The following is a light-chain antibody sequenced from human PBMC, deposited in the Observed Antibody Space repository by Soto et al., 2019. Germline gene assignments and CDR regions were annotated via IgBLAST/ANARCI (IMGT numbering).Light chain of an antibody. CDR2: GVS. CDR3: QQYADSSWT. V-gene: IGKV1-5*03. CDR1: QTVYSW. Sequence: DIQMTQSPSTLSAYVGDRVTITCRASQTVYSWLAWFQQKPGKAPNLLIYGVSSVESGVPSRFSGSGSGTEFTLTINNLQPDDFATYYCQQYADSSWTFGQGTKVE. J-gene: IGKJ1*01.